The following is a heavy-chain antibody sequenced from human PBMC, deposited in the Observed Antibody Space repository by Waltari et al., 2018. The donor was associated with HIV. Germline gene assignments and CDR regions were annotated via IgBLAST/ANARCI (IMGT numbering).Heavy chain of an antibody. Sequence: QMQLVQSGPEVKKPGTSVKVSCKASGFTFTSSAVQWVRQDRGQRLKWIGWIVVGSGNTNYAQKFQERVTITRDMSTSTAYMELSSLRSEDTAVYYCAASGPIVVVPAANGYFDYWGQGTLVTVSS. D-gene: IGHD2-2*01. CDR2: IVVGSGNT. V-gene: IGHV1-58*01. CDR1: GFTFTSSA. CDR3: AASGPIVVVPAANGYFDY. J-gene: IGHJ4*02.